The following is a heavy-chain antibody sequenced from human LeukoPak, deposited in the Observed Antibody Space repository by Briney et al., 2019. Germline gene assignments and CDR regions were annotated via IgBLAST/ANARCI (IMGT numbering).Heavy chain of an antibody. D-gene: IGHD3-9*01. CDR1: GFTFDDYA. J-gene: IGHJ4*02. Sequence: PGGSLRLSCAASGFTFDDYAMHWVRQAPGKGLEWVSGISWRSDSVDYADSVKGRFTISRDNAKNSLYLQMNSLRAEDTAVYYCARAVKVDFAAYYFDYWGQGTLVTVSS. CDR2: ISWRSDSV. CDR3: ARAVKVDFAAYYFDY. V-gene: IGHV3-9*01.